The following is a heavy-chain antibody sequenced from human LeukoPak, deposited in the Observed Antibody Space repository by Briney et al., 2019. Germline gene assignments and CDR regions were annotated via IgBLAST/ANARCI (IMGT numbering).Heavy chain of an antibody. CDR1: GGSFSGTFFY. Sequence: SETLSLTCTVSGGSFSGTFFYWGWIRQPPGKGLEWIGSIPHSGSGYYNPSLKSRVTISVDTSDNHFSLKLTSVTAADTAIYYCARHHTGTTIRWDYWGQGTLVTVSS. D-gene: IGHD4-23*01. J-gene: IGHJ4*02. CDR3: ARHHTGTTIRWDY. CDR2: IPHSGSG. V-gene: IGHV4-39*01.